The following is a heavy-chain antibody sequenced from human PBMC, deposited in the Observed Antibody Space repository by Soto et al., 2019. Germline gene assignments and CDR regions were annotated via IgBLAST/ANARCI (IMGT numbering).Heavy chain of an antibody. D-gene: IGHD1-26*01. CDR1: GYTFTSYG. Sequence: QVQLVQSGAEVKKPGASVKVSCKASGYTFTSYGIIWVRQAPGQGLEWMGWTSTNNRNTNYAQKFQGRVTMTTDTSTTTAYMELRSLRSDDTAVYYCVTYLSGSRDYWGQGTLVTVSS. CDR2: TSTNNRNT. J-gene: IGHJ4*02. V-gene: IGHV1-18*01. CDR3: VTYLSGSRDY.